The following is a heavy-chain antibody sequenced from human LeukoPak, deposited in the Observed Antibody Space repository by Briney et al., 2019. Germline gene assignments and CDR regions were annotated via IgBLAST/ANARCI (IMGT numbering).Heavy chain of an antibody. D-gene: IGHD3-16*02. J-gene: IGHJ4*02. CDR3: ARGWGELSFFDS. V-gene: IGHV3-21*01. CDR2: ISSSSTYI. CDR1: GFTFTSYS. Sequence: GGSLRLSCAASGFTFTSYSMNWVRQAPGKGLEWVSCISSSSTYIYYADSVKGRFTISRDNAKNSLYLRMNSLTAEDTAVYYCARGWGELSFFDSWGQGTLVTVSS.